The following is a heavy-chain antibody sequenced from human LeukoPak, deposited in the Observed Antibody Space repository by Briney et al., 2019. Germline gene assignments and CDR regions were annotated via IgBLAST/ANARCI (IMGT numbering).Heavy chain of an antibody. CDR1: GYTFTSYY. D-gene: IGHD3-10*01. CDR3: ARGNYGSGSYISLRTDAFDI. Sequence: ASVKVSCKASGYTFTSYYLHWVRQAPGQGLERMGIINPSGGTTSYEQKFQGRVTLTRDTSTSTVYKELSSLTSEDTAVYYCARGNYGSGSYISLRTDAFDIWGQGTKVTVSS. J-gene: IGHJ3*02. V-gene: IGHV1-46*01. CDR2: INPSGGTT.